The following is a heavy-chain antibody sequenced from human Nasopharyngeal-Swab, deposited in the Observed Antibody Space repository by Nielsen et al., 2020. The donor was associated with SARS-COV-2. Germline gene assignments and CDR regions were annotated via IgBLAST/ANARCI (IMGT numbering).Heavy chain of an antibody. CDR1: GFTFSSYS. CDR2: ISSSSSYI. Sequence: GESLKISCAASGFTFSSYSMNWVRQAPGKGLKWVSSISSSSSYICYADSVKGRFTISRDNAKNSLYLQMNSLRAEDTAVYYCARDNPYCSSTSCYWAYYYYYGMDVWGQGTTVTVSS. V-gene: IGHV3-21*01. CDR3: ARDNPYCSSTSCYWAYYYYYGMDV. D-gene: IGHD2-2*01. J-gene: IGHJ6*02.